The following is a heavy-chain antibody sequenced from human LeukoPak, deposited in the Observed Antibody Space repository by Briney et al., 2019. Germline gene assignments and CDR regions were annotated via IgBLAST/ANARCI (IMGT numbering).Heavy chain of an antibody. CDR2: INNDGSTT. Sequence: GGSLRLSCAASGFTFSNYWMHWVRHAPGKGLVWVSHINNDGSTTDNADSVKGRFTISRDNSKNTLYLQMNSLRAEDTAMYYCARAGDSTMATGYFDYWGQGTPVTVSS. V-gene: IGHV3-74*01. CDR3: ARAGDSTMATGYFDY. CDR1: GFTFSNYW. D-gene: IGHD3-10*01. J-gene: IGHJ4*02.